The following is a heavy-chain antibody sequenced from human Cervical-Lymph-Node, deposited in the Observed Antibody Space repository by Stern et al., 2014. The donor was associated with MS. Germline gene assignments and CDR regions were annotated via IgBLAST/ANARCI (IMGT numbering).Heavy chain of an antibody. CDR1: GGSISSYY. D-gene: IGHD5-24*01. V-gene: IGHV4-59*01. J-gene: IGHJ4*02. CDR2: IYYIWTT. Sequence: QVQLQESGPGLVKPSETLSLTCTVSGGSISSYYWSLIRQPPGKGLEWIGYIYYIWTTNYNPSLRSRVAISVDTTKNQFALRLSSVTAADTAVYYCASSLKDWDLPHTMDYWGQGTLVTVSS. CDR3: ASSLKDWDLPHTMDY.